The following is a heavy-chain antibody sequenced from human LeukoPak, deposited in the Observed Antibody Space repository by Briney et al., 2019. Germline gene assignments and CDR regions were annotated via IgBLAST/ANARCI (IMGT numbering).Heavy chain of an antibody. CDR1: GFTFRIYE. CDR2: ISSSGSTI. V-gene: IGHV3-48*03. Sequence: GGPLRLSCAASGFTFRIYEMNWVRQAPGKGLEWVSYISSSGSTIYYADSVKGRFTISRDNAKNSLYLRMNSRRAEDTAVYYCARDRVGSGSPPPLQPLDYWGQGTLVTVSS. J-gene: IGHJ4*02. CDR3: ARDRVGSGSPPPLQPLDY. D-gene: IGHD3-22*01.